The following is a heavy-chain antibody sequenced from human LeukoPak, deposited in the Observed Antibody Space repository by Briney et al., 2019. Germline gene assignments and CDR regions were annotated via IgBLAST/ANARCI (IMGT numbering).Heavy chain of an antibody. D-gene: IGHD6-13*01. V-gene: IGHV4-59*02. Sequence: SETLSLTCTISGGSVSDYYWSWIRQSPGKGLEWIGYIYHTGSTSYSPSLKSRVTISADTSQNQFSLKLSSVTAADTAVYYCARGITGITATGSEWGQGTLVTVSS. J-gene: IGHJ4*02. CDR1: GGSVSDYY. CDR3: ARGITGITATGSE. CDR2: IYHTGST.